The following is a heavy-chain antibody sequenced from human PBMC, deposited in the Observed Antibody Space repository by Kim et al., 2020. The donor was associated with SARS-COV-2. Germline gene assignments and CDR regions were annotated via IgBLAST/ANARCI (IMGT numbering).Heavy chain of an antibody. CDR2: INHSGST. J-gene: IGHJ4*02. CDR3: ARGPVFGVVNRLDY. V-gene: IGHV4-34*01. Sequence: SETLSLTCAVYGGSFSGYYWSWIRQPPGKGLEWIGEINHSGSTNYNPSLKSRVTISVDTSKNQFSLKLSSVTAADTAVYYCARGPVFGVVNRLDYWGQGTLVTVSS. D-gene: IGHD3-3*01. CDR1: GGSFSGYY.